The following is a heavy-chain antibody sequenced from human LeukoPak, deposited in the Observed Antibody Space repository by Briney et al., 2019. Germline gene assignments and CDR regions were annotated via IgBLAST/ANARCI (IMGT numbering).Heavy chain of an antibody. Sequence: GGSLRLSCAASGFTFISYGMHWVRQAPGKGLEWVAVISYDGSNKYYADSVKGRFTISRDNSKNTLYLQMNSLRAEDTAVYYCARGYCSSTSCSPLDYWGQGTLVTVSS. CDR3: ARGYCSSTSCSPLDY. CDR2: ISYDGSNK. D-gene: IGHD2-2*01. V-gene: IGHV3-30*19. J-gene: IGHJ4*02. CDR1: GFTFISYG.